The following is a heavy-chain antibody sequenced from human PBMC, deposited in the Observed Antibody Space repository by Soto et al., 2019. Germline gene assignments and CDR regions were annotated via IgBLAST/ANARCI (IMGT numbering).Heavy chain of an antibody. CDR2: IYSGGST. V-gene: IGHV3-66*01. Sequence: EVQLVESGGGLVQPGGSLRLSCAASGFTFSSNYMSWVRQAPGKGVEWVSVIYSGGSTYYVDSVKGRFTISRDNSKNPLYLQMNSLRAEDTAVYYCARGDRSSGDAFDIWGQGTMVTVSS. J-gene: IGHJ3*02. CDR3: ARGDRSSGDAFDI. D-gene: IGHD6-25*01. CDR1: GFTFSSNY.